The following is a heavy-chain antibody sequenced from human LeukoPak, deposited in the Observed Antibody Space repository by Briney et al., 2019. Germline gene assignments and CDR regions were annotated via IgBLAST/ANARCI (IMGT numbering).Heavy chain of an antibody. V-gene: IGHV4-59*01. Sequence: SETLSLTCTVSGGSLSSYYWSWIRQPPGKGLEWIGYIYYSGSTNYNPSLKSRVTISVDTSKNQFSLKLSSVTAADTAVYYCARLVSAAFDIWGQGTMVTVSS. CDR3: ARLVSAAFDI. CDR2: IYYSGST. J-gene: IGHJ3*02. CDR1: GGSLSSYY.